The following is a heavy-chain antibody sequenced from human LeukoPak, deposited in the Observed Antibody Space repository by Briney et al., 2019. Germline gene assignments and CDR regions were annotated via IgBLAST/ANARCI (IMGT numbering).Heavy chain of an antibody. Sequence: GASVKVSCKASGYTFTSYDINWVRQATGQGLEWMGWMNPNSGNTGYAQKFQGRVTITGNTSISTAYMELSSLRSEDTAVYYCARGMAEGYYDFWSGATDYWGQGTLVTVSS. J-gene: IGHJ4*02. V-gene: IGHV1-8*03. D-gene: IGHD3-3*01. CDR1: GYTFTSYD. CDR3: ARGMAEGYYDFWSGATDY. CDR2: MNPNSGNT.